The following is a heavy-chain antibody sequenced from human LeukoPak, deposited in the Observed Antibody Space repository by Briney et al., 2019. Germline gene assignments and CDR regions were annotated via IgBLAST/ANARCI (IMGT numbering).Heavy chain of an antibody. D-gene: IGHD3-10*01. J-gene: IGHJ4*02. CDR2: ISSSSSYI. V-gene: IGHV3-21*01. Sequence: KPGGSLRLSCAASGFTFSSYSMNWVRQAPGKGLEWVSSISSSSSYIYYADSVKGRFTISRDNAKNSLYPQMNSLRAEDTAVYYCARTLYGSGSAEIDYWGQGTLVTVSS. CDR3: ARTLYGSGSAEIDY. CDR1: GFTFSSYS.